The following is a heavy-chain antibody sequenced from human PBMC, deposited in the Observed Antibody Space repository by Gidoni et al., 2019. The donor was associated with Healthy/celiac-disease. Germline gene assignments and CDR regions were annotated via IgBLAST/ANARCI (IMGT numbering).Heavy chain of an antibody. CDR2: ISGSGGST. CDR1: GFPFSSYA. CDR3: AKDRIAVAGDYFDY. D-gene: IGHD6-19*01. V-gene: IGHV3-23*01. J-gene: IGHJ4*02. Sequence: EVQLLESGGGLVQPGGSLRLSCAASGFPFSSYARSWFRQAPGKGLEWVSVISGSGGSTYYADSVKGRFTISRDNSKNTLYLQMNSLRAEDTAVYYCAKDRIAVAGDYFDYWGQGTLVTVSS.